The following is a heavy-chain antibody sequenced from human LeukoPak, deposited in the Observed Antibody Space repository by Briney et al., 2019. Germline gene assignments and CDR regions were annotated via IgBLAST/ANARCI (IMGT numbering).Heavy chain of an antibody. D-gene: IGHD6-13*01. CDR3: ARGGGMRSWYDFDY. V-gene: IGHV3-7*04. CDR1: GFTVSSNY. J-gene: IGHJ4*02. Sequence: PGGSLRLSGAASGFTVSSNYMSWVRQAPGKGLEFMANIKEAGSEKYYVDSVKGRFTISRDNDKNSVYLQMNNLRAEDTAVYYCARGGGMRSWYDFDYWGQGILVTVSS. CDR2: IKEAGSEK.